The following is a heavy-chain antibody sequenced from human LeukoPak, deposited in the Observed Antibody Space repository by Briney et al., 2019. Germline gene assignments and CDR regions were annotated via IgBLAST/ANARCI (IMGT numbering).Heavy chain of an antibody. J-gene: IGHJ4*02. V-gene: IGHV1-69*04. CDR2: INRNLGLP. D-gene: IGHD3-3*02. Sequence: ASVKVSCMASGGTYRSYSISWVRQAPGQGLEWVGRINRNLGLPSHTQKLQGRVPITADKSTRTVYMELSSLRSEATAVYYCARGPSTVSSFYEHWGQGTLVTVSS. CDR1: GGTYRSYS. CDR3: ARGPSTVSSFYEH.